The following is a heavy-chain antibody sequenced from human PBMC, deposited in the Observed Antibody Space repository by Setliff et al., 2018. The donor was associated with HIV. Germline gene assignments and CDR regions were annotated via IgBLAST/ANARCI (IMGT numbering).Heavy chain of an antibody. CDR3: ARQTATGSSATFDC. CDR2: ILPSGAT. Sequence: SETLSLTCTVSGGSMSGYFWTWIRQPAGKGLEWIGRILPSGATNYNPSPKSRLTMSVATSNNQFSLKLSSVTAADTAVYYCARQTATGSSATFDCWGQGTLVTVSS. V-gene: IGHV4-4*07. CDR1: GGSMSGYF. J-gene: IGHJ4*02. D-gene: IGHD2-21*02.